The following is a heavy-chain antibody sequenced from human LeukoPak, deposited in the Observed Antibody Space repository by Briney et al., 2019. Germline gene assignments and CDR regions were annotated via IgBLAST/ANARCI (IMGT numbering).Heavy chain of an antibody. CDR3: VRGLYGLGWDY. CDR2: VSSDWGTT. V-gene: IGHV3-64D*06. J-gene: IGHJ4*02. Sequence: QSGGSLRLSCSASRFSLSSYNMHWVRQAPGKGLEFVSGVSSDWGTTDYADSARDRFTISRDNSKNTLYLQMSSLRAEDTAIYYCVRGLYGLGWDYWGLGTLVTVSS. D-gene: IGHD3-10*01. CDR1: RFSLSSYN.